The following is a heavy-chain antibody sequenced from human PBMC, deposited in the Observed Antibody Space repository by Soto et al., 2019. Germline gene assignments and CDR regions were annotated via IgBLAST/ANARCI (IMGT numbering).Heavy chain of an antibody. Sequence: ASVKVSCKASGYTFTSYGISWVRQAPGQGLEWMGWISAYNGNTNYAQKLQGRVTMTTDTSTSTAYMKLRSLRSDDTAVYYCARDGSAHDGTVNDAFDIWGQGTMVTVSS. V-gene: IGHV1-18*01. CDR1: GYTFTSYG. CDR3: ARDGSAHDGTVNDAFDI. CDR2: ISAYNGNT. J-gene: IGHJ3*02. D-gene: IGHD4-17*01.